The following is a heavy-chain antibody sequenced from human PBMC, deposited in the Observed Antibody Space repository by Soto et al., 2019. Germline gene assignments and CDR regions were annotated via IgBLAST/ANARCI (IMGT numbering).Heavy chain of an antibody. CDR3: ARGYYYGSGRPTPGGMDV. CDR2: ISTYTGNT. CDR1: GYTFTNYD. V-gene: IGHV1-18*01. J-gene: IGHJ6*02. D-gene: IGHD3-10*01. Sequence: QVHLVQSGAEVKKPGASVKVSCKASGYTFTNYDINWVRQAPGQGLEWMGWISTYTGNTNYAQKLQGRVTMTTETSTSPAKMERRSLRSDDTAVYYCARGYYYGSGRPTPGGMDVWGQGTTVTVSS.